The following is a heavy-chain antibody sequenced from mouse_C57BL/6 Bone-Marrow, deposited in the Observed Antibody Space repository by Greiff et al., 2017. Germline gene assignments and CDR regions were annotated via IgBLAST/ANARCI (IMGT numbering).Heavy chain of an antibody. V-gene: IGHV5-4*03. CDR2: ISDGGSYT. CDR1: GFTFSSYA. J-gene: IGHJ3*01. CDR3: ARLSTMVTTSAY. D-gene: IGHD2-2*01. Sequence: DVKLVESGGGLVKPGGSLKLSCAASGFTFSSYAMSWVRQTPEKRLEWVATISDGGSYTYYPDNVKGRFTISRDNAKNNLYLQMSHLKSEDTAMYYCARLSTMVTTSAYWGQGTLVTVSA.